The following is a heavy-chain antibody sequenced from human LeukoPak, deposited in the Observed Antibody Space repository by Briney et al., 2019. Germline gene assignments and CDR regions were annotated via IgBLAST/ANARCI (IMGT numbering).Heavy chain of an antibody. CDR2: ISSSDNTI. CDR3: ARGGIVGATVAFDI. J-gene: IGHJ3*02. Sequence: GGSLRLSCAASGFSFSTYSMNWVRQAPGKGLEWVSYISSSDNTIYYADSVKGRFTISRDNSKNTLYLQMNSLRAEDTAVYYCARGGIVGATVAFDIWGQGTMVTVSS. CDR1: GFSFSTYS. D-gene: IGHD1-26*01. V-gene: IGHV3-48*01.